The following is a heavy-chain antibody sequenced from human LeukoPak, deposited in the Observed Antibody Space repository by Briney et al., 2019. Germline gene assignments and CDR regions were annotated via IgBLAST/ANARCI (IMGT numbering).Heavy chain of an antibody. Sequence: PGRSLRLSCAASGFTFDDYAMHWVRQAPGKGLEWVSGISWNSGSIGYADSVKGRFTISRDNAKNSLYLQMNSLRAEDTALYYCAKDSSIYRQWLADDAFDIWGQGTMVTVSS. CDR1: GFTFDDYA. V-gene: IGHV3-9*01. CDR3: AKDSSIYRQWLADDAFDI. CDR2: ISWNSGSI. D-gene: IGHD6-19*01. J-gene: IGHJ3*02.